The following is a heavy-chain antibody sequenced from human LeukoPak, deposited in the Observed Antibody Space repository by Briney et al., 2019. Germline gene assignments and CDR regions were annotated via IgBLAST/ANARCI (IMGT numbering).Heavy chain of an antibody. V-gene: IGHV3-9*01. CDR1: GFTFDDYA. Sequence: GGSLRLSCAASGFTFDDYAMHWVRQAPGKGLEWVSGISWNSGSIGYGDSVKGRFTISRDNAKNSLYLQMNSLRPEDTALYYCAKASSSWYLLDYWGQGTLVTVSS. D-gene: IGHD6-13*01. J-gene: IGHJ4*02. CDR2: ISWNSGSI. CDR3: AKASSSWYLLDY.